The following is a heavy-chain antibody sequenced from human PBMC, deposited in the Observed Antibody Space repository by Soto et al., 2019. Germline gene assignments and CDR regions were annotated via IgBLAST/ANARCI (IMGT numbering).Heavy chain of an antibody. V-gene: IGHV1-69*02. CDR3: ATTYGSGSAHFDS. CDR1: EGTFNRYT. J-gene: IGHJ4*02. CDR2: VNPIVGMS. Sequence: QVQLVQSGAEVKKPGSSVRVSCSASEGTFNRYTINWVRQAPGQRLEWVGRVNPIVGMSSSASKCQGRVSIFADKSTSTAYMALTSLKSEDTAVYYCATTYGSGSAHFDSWGQGTLVTVS. D-gene: IGHD3-10*01.